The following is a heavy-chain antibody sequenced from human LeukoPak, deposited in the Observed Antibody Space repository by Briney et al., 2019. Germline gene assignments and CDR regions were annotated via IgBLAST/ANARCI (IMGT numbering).Heavy chain of an antibody. CDR3: ASGSGHDY. D-gene: IGHD2-15*01. CDR1: GFTFSTSS. Sequence: GGSLRLSCAASGFTFSTSSMNWVRQAPGEGLEWVSSISRSSTNKNYADLVKGRFTISRDNAENLLYLQMNGLRVEDTGVCYCASGSGHDYWGQGTLVTVSS. V-gene: IGHV3-21*06. CDR2: ISRSSTNK. J-gene: IGHJ4*02.